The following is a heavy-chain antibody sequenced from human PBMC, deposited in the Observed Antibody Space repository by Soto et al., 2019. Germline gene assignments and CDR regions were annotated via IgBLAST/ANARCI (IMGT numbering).Heavy chain of an antibody. CDR3: ARGPGGPDGPGDY. Sequence: GASVKVSCKASGYTSTNYAMHWVRQAPGQRLEWMGWINAGNGNTKYSQKFQGRVTITRDTSASTAYMDLSSLRSEDTAVYYCARGPGGPDGPGDYWGQGTLVTVSS. J-gene: IGHJ4*02. CDR1: GYTSTNYA. D-gene: IGHD2-15*01. CDR2: INAGNGNT. V-gene: IGHV1-3*01.